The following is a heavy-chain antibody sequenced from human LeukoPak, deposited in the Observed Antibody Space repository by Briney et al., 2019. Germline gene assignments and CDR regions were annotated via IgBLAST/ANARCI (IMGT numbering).Heavy chain of an antibody. CDR3: ARVSPFRSNRSGDEDRRRQAHYYYYYGMDV. J-gene: IGHJ6*02. D-gene: IGHD6-19*01. CDR2: IYSGGST. Sequence: GGSLRLSCAASGFTVSSNYMSWVRQAPGKGLEWVSVIYSGGSTYYADSVKGRFTISRDNSKNTLYLQMNSLRAEDTAVYYCARVSPFRSNRSGDEDRRRQAHYYYYYGMDVWGQGTTVTVSS. CDR1: GFTVSSNY. V-gene: IGHV3-66*01.